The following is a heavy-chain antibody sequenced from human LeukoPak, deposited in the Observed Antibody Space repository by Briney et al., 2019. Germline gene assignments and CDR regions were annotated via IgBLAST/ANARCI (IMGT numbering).Heavy chain of an antibody. D-gene: IGHD6-13*01. CDR3: ARGSLYSSSWSSPRSGFDP. CDR1: GYSISSGYY. CDR2: IYHSGST. V-gene: IGHV4-38-2*02. J-gene: IGHJ5*02. Sequence: PSETLSLTCTVSGYSISSGYYWGWIRQPPGKGLEWIGSIYHSGSTYNNPSLKSRVTISVDTSKNQFSLKLSSVTAADTAVYYCARGSLYSSSWSSPRSGFDPWGQGTLVTVSS.